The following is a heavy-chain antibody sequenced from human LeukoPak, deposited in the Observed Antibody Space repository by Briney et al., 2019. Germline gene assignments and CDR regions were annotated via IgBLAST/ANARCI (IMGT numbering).Heavy chain of an antibody. Sequence: PSETLSLTCTVSAGSISSYYWNWLRQSPGKGLEWIGYIYYTGTTNYNPSLTSRVTISIDTSKNQFSLKLSSVTAADTAVYYCATSVGTTGTTWGQGTLVIVSS. CDR2: IYYTGTT. CDR1: AGSISSYY. V-gene: IGHV4-59*08. CDR3: ATSVGTTGTT. J-gene: IGHJ4*02. D-gene: IGHD1-1*01.